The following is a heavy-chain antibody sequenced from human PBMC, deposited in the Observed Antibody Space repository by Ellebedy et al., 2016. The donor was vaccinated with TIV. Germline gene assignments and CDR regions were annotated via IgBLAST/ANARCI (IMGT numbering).Heavy chain of an antibody. V-gene: IGHV3-66*01. D-gene: IGHD2-8*01. Sequence: PGGSLRLSCAASGFTVSSNYMSWARKAPGKGLEWVSLIYSGGGTSYAGSVKGRFTISRDNSDNTVYLQMNSLRVEDTAVYYCATGYAQNGQWGQGTLVTVSS. J-gene: IGHJ4*02. CDR1: GFTVSSNY. CDR2: IYSGGGT. CDR3: ATGYAQNGQ.